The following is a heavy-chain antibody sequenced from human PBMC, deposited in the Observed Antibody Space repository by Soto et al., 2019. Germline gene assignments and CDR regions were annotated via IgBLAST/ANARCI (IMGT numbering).Heavy chain of an antibody. Sequence: QITLKESGPTLVNPTQTLTLTCTFSGFSLSTSGAGVGWIRQPPGKALEWLAVIYWNDDKRYSPSLKSRVTIAKDTSKNEVVLTMTSMDPMDTATYYCTHFSGYEQFEYWGQGTLITVSS. CDR2: IYWNDDK. D-gene: IGHD5-12*01. J-gene: IGHJ4*02. CDR1: GFSLSTSGAG. V-gene: IGHV2-5*01. CDR3: THFSGYEQFEY.